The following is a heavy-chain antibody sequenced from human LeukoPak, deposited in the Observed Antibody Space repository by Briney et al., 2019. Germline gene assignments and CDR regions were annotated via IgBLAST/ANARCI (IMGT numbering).Heavy chain of an antibody. CDR2: IKQDGSKK. J-gene: IGHJ4*02. V-gene: IGHV3-7*04. Sequence: GGSLRLSCVASGFPFSSYWMTWVRQAPGKGLEWVANIKQDGSKKSYVDSVKGRFTISRDNAKNSLYLQMNSLRAEDTAIYYCTRVSYIDEGIDYWGQGTLVTVSS. CDR3: TRVSYIDEGIDY. D-gene: IGHD1-26*01. CDR1: GFPFSSYW.